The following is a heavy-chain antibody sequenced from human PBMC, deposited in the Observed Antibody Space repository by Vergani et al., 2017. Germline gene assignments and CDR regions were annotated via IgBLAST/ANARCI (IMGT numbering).Heavy chain of an antibody. CDR2: IHHYGST. CDR1: GGSISSENW. Sequence: QVQLQESGPGLVKPPGTLSLICAVSGGSISSENWWSWVRQSPGKGLEWIGEIHHYGSTNYNPSLKSRVTIYLDKSKNQFSLTLSSVTAADTAVYYCVWVLGRGYCSTTLCFGMDLWGQGTTVTVS. J-gene: IGHJ6*02. CDR3: VWVLGRGYCSTTLCFGMDL. D-gene: IGHD2-15*01. V-gene: IGHV4-4*03.